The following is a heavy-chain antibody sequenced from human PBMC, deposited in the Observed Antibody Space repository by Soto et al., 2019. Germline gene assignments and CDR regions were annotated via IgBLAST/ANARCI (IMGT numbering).Heavy chain of an antibody. J-gene: IGHJ4*02. CDR1: GYTFTSYY. D-gene: IGHD3-22*01. CDR3: ARGSIEGYYYDSSGHRVPDY. CDR2: INPSGGST. V-gene: IGHV1-46*03. Sequence: ASVKVSCKASGYTFTSYYMHWVRQAPGQGLEWMGIINPSGGSTSYAQKFQGRVTMTRDTSTSTVYMELSSLRSEDTAVYYCARGSIEGYYYDSSGHRVPDYWGQGTLVTVSS.